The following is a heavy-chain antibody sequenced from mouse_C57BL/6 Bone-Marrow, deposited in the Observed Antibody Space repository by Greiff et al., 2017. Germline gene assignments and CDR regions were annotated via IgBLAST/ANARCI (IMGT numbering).Heavy chain of an antibody. J-gene: IGHJ4*01. CDR1: GYSFTGYY. D-gene: IGHD1-1*01. Sequence: EVKLMESGPELVKPGASVKISCKASGYSFTGYYMNWVKQSPEKSLEWIGEINPSTGGTTYNQKFKAKATLTVDKSSSTAYMQLKSLTSEDSAVYYCARFNYYGSRDAMDYWGQGTSVTVSS. CDR2: INPSTGGT. CDR3: ARFNYYGSRDAMDY. V-gene: IGHV1-42*01.